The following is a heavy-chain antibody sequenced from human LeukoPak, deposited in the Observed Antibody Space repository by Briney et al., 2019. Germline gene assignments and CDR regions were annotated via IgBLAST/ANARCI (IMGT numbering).Heavy chain of an antibody. Sequence: PSQTLSLTCTVSGGSISSGGYYWSWIRQHPGKGLEWIGYIYYSGSTYYNPSLKSRITISVDTSKNQFSLKLSSYTAADTAVYYCARTKGNFHPFDPWGQGTLVTVSS. J-gene: IGHJ5*02. CDR2: IYYSGST. V-gene: IGHV4-31*03. CDR3: ARTKGNFHPFDP. CDR1: GGSISSGGYY.